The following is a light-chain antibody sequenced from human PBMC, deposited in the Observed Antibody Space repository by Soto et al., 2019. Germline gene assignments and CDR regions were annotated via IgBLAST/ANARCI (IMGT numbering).Light chain of an antibody. CDR3: SSYAGRNNFPYV. CDR1: RSDVGGYNY. CDR2: EVS. V-gene: IGLV2-8*01. J-gene: IGLJ1*01. Sequence: QSVLTQPPSASGSPGQSVTISCTGTRSDVGGYNYVSWYQQHPGKAHKLIVYEVSKQPSGVPDRFSGSKSGNTASLTVSGFQAEDEADYYCSSYAGRNNFPYVFGTGTKVTVL.